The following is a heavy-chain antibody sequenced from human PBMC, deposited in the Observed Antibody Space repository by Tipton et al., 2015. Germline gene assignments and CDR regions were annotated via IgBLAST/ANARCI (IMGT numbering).Heavy chain of an antibody. Sequence: TLSLTCTVSGGSISSYYWSWIRQPPGKGLEWIGYIYYSGSTNYNPSIKSRVTMSLDTSKNQFSLKLSSVTAADTAVYYCARFRALWFGGSKRVPTHYFDYWGQGTLVTVSS. V-gene: IGHV4-59*12. CDR1: GGSISSYY. J-gene: IGHJ4*02. D-gene: IGHD3-10*01. CDR3: ARFRALWFGGSKRVPTHYFDY. CDR2: IYYSGST.